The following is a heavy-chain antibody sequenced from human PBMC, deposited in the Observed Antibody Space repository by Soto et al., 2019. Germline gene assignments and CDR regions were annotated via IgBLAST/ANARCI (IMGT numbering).Heavy chain of an antibody. D-gene: IGHD5-12*01. CDR2: INTDGTGT. J-gene: IGHJ5*02. CDR1: GFTFSSDW. CDR3: ATPRDGYNSQNWFDP. Sequence: PGGSLRLSCAASGFTFSSDWLHWVRQPPGKGLEWVSRINTDGTGTSYADSVKGRFTISRDNAKNTLYLQMNSLRAEDTAVYYCATPRDGYNSQNWFDPWGQGTLVTVSS. V-gene: IGHV3-74*01.